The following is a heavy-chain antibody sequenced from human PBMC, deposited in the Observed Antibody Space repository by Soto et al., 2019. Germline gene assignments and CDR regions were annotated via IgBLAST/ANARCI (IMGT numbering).Heavy chain of an antibody. Sequence: ASVKVSCKASGYTFTSYDINWVRQATGQGLEWMGWMNPNSGNTGYAQKFQGRVTMTRNTSISTAYMELSSLRSEDTAVYYCARGGYCSGGSCYSLRGDYWGQGTLVTVSS. CDR2: MNPNSGNT. D-gene: IGHD2-15*01. CDR3: ARGGYCSGGSCYSLRGDY. CDR1: GYTFTSYD. V-gene: IGHV1-8*01. J-gene: IGHJ4*02.